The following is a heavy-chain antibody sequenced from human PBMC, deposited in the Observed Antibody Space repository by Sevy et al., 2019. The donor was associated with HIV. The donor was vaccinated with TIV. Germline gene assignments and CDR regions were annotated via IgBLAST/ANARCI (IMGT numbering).Heavy chain of an antibody. CDR3: ARGGIEHAHALDI. CDR1: GFTFSRYW. J-gene: IGHJ3*02. V-gene: IGHV3-74*01. CDR2: INSDGSGT. Sequence: GGSLRLSCAASGFTFSRYWMHWVRQAPGKGLVWVSRINSDGSGTRYADSVKGRFTISRDNAKNTLYLQMHSLRAEDTAVYYCARGGIEHAHALDIWGQGTLVTVSS. D-gene: IGHD2-15*01.